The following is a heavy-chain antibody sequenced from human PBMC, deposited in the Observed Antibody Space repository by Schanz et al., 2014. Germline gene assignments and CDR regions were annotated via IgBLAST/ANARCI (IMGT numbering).Heavy chain of an antibody. V-gene: IGHV1-3*01. J-gene: IGHJ6*02. D-gene: IGHD5-18*01. CDR2: INVGNGNM. Sequence: QVQLVQSGAEVKKPGASVKVSCKASGGTFSSFGINWVRQAPGQGLEWMGWINVGNGNMKYSQKFQDRVTITRDTSASTASMELSSLRSEDTAVYYCARGPSQGYSYGHNIGAYYYGMDVWGQGTTVTVS. CDR3: ARGPSQGYSYGHNIGAYYYGMDV. CDR1: GGTFSSFG.